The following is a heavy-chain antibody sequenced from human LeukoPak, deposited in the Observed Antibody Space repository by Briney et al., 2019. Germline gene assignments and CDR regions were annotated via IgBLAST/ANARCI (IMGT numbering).Heavy chain of an antibody. V-gene: IGHV4-59*08. CDR2: IYYSGST. Sequence: PSETLSLTCTVSGGSISSYYWSWIRQPPGKGLEWIGYIYYSGSTNYNPSLKSRVTISVDTSKNQFSLKLSSVTAADTAVYYCARSRSVDTYVPDYWGQGTLVTVSS. D-gene: IGHD5-18*01. CDR3: ARSRSVDTYVPDY. CDR1: GGSISSYY. J-gene: IGHJ4*02.